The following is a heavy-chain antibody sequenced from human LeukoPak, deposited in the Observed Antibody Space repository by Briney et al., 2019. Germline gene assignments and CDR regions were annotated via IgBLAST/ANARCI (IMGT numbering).Heavy chain of an antibody. CDR3: ARDESSSPFGPPGRRNWFDP. J-gene: IGHJ5*02. CDR2: ISAYNGNT. V-gene: IGHV1-18*01. CDR1: GYTFTSYG. Sequence: ASVKVSCKASGYTFTSYGISWVRQAPGQGLEWMGWISAYNGNTNYAQKLQGGVTMTTDTSTSTAYMELRSLRSDDTAVYYCARDESSSPFGPPGRRNWFDPWGQGTLVTVSS. D-gene: IGHD6-6*01.